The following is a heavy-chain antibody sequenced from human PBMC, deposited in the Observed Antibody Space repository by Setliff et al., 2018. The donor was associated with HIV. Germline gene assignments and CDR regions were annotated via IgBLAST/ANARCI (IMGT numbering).Heavy chain of an antibody. D-gene: IGHD3-10*01. CDR2: TYDRGGT. CDR1: GGSISSYY. V-gene: IGHV4-59*01. CDR3: ARVRGGTSRGFLDF. J-gene: IGHJ4*02. Sequence: LSLTCTVSGGSISSYYWSWIRQPPEKGLEWIGYTYDRGGTNYNPSLKSRVTISLGTSKNQFSLKLNSVTAADTAVYYCARVRGGTSRGFLDFWGQGTLVTVSS.